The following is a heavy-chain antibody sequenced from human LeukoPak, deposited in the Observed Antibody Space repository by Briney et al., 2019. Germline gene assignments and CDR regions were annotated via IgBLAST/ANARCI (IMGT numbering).Heavy chain of an antibody. CDR1: GFTFDDYT. Sequence: PGGSLRLSCAASGFTFDDYTMHWVRQAPGKGLEWVSLISWDGGSTYYADSVKGRFTISRDNSKNSLYLQMNSLRTEDTALYYCANEDDHWGQGTLVTVSS. V-gene: IGHV3-43*01. J-gene: IGHJ4*02. CDR2: ISWDGGST. CDR3: ANEDDH.